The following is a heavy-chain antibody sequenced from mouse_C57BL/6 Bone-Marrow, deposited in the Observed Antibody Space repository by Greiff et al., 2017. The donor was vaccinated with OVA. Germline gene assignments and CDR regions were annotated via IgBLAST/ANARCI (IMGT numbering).Heavy chain of an antibody. Sequence: QVQLQQPGAELVMPGASVKLSCKASGYTFTSYWMHWVKQRPGQGLEWIGEIDPSDSYTNYNQKFKGKSTLTVDKSSSTAYMQLSSLTSEDSAVYYCARCGYYRAMDYWGQGTSVTVSS. CDR2: IDPSDSYT. J-gene: IGHJ4*01. D-gene: IGHD2-3*01. V-gene: IGHV1-69*01. CDR1: GYTFTSYW. CDR3: ARCGYYRAMDY.